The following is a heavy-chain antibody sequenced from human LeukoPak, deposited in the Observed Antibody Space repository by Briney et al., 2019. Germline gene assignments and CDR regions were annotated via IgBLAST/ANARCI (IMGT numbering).Heavy chain of an antibody. CDR3: ARGLASGYPPIPFDY. CDR1: GYSISSGYY. CDR2: IIDTGST. D-gene: IGHD3-3*01. V-gene: IGHV4-34*12. Sequence: SETLSLTCTVSGYSISSGYYWTWIRQPPGKGLEWIGEIIDTGSTKYNSSLKSRVTISVDTSKNQFSLSLDSVTAADTAVYYCARGLASGYPPIPFDYWGQGTLVTVSS. J-gene: IGHJ4*02.